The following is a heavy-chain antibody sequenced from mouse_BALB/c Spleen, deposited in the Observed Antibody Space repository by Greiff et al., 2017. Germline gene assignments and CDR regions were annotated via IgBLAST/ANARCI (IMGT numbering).Heavy chain of an antibody. J-gene: IGHJ1*01. CDR2: IWGDGST. D-gene: IGHD4-1*01. Sequence: LQESGPGLVAPSQSLSITCTVSGFSLTSYGVSWVRQPPGKGLEWLGVIWGDGSTNYHSALISRLSISKDHSKSQVFLKLNSLQTDDTATYSVAKTGTGYWYFDVWGAGTTVTVSS. CDR3: AKTGTGYWYFDV. CDR1: GFSLTSYG. V-gene: IGHV2-3*01.